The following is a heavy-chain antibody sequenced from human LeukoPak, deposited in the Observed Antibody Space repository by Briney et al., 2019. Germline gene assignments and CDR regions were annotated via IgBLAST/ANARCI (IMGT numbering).Heavy chain of an antibody. Sequence: AAVKVSCKASGYTLTGYYMHWVRQAPGQGLEWMGRINPDSGGTNYAQKFQGRVTMTRDTSISTAYMELRRLRSDDTAVYYCARDLYGDYFMGYWGQGTLVTVSS. J-gene: IGHJ4*02. CDR2: INPDSGGT. CDR3: ARDLYGDYFMGY. CDR1: GYTLTGYY. V-gene: IGHV1-2*06. D-gene: IGHD4-17*01.